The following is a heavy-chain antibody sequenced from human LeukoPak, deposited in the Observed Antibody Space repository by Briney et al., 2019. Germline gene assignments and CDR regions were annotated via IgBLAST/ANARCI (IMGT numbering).Heavy chain of an antibody. V-gene: IGHV3-23*01. J-gene: IGHJ4*02. D-gene: IGHD2-15*01. CDR1: GLTFSSYV. CDR2: MSGSGGST. CDR3: AILHERYCSGGSCYSDY. Sequence: GGSLRLFCAASGLTFSSYVMRWVRQAPRKELEWVSAMSGSGGSTYYADSVKGRFTISRDNSKNTLYLQMNSLRAEDTAVYYCAILHERYCSGGSCYSDYWGQGTLVTVSS.